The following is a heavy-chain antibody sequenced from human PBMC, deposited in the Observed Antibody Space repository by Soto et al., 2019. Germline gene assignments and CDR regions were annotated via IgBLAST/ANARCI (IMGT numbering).Heavy chain of an antibody. J-gene: IGHJ4*02. CDR3: TRARGEYYYDSSGYYPFDY. Sequence: PGGSLRLSCTASGFTFGDYAMSWVRQAPGKGLEWVGFIRSKAYGGTTEYAASVKGRFTISRDDSKSIAYLQMNSLKTEDTAVYYCTRARGEYYYDSSGYYPFDYWGQGTLVTVSS. CDR2: IRSKAYGGTT. D-gene: IGHD3-22*01. CDR1: GFTFGDYA. V-gene: IGHV3-49*04.